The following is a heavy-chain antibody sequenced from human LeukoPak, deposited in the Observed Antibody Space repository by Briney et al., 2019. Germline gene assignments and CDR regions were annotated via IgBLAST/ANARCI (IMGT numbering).Heavy chain of an antibody. CDR3: AKDSGWTDTDVFDI. CDR2: ISGSGGST. J-gene: IGHJ3*02. D-gene: IGHD6-19*01. V-gene: IGHV3-23*01. CDR1: GFAFSSYA. Sequence: GGSLRLSCAASGFAFSSYAMSWARQAPGKGLEWVSAISGSGGSTYYADSVKGRFTVSRDKSKNTLYLQMNSLRVEDTAVYYCAKDSGWTDTDVFDIWGQGTMVTVSS.